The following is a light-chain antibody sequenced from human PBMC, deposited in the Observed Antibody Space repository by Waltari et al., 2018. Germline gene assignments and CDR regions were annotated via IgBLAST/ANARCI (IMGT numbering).Light chain of an antibody. CDR2: GAS. Sequence: DIQMIQSPSSLSASVGDRVIITCQASQDVKNNLNWYQQKPGRAPRFLIYGASNLEPGVPSRFSGSGSGTDFVLTISSLQPEDFATYYCQQYDFLPLTFGPGTKVDI. V-gene: IGKV1-33*01. CDR1: QDVKNN. CDR3: QQYDFLPLT. J-gene: IGKJ3*01.